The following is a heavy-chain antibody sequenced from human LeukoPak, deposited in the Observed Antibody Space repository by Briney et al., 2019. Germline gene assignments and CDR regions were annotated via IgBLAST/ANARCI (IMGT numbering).Heavy chain of an antibody. D-gene: IGHD1-26*01. J-gene: IGHJ4*02. CDR2: ISYDGSNK. V-gene: IGHV3-30-3*01. CDR1: GFTFSSYA. Sequence: LSGRSPRLSCAASGFTFSSYAMHWVRQAPGKGLEWVAVISYDGSNKYYADSVKGRFTISRDNSKNTLYLQMNSLRAEDTAVYYCARENSGSYSHFDYWGQGTLVTVSS. CDR3: ARENSGSYSHFDY.